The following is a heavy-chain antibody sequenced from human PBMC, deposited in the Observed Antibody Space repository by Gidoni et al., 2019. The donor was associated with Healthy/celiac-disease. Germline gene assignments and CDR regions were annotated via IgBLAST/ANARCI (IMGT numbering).Heavy chain of an antibody. D-gene: IGHD5-18*01. V-gene: IGHV3-13*01. Sequence: EVQLVESGGGLVQPGGSLRLSCAASGFPIGSDDMHWVRQATGKGLEWVSVIGTAGDTYYAGSVKGRLTISRENAKNSLYLQMNSLRAGDTAVYYCARDRGNSYGSFGWYFDLWGRGTLVTVSS. CDR1: GFPIGSDD. CDR3: ARDRGNSYGSFGWYFDL. J-gene: IGHJ2*01. CDR2: IGTAGDT.